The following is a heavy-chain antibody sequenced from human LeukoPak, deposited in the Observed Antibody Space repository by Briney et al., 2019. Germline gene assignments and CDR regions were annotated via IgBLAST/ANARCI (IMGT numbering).Heavy chain of an antibody. D-gene: IGHD1-26*01. V-gene: IGHV4-34*01. CDR2: INHSGIT. J-gene: IGHJ4*02. CDR1: GGSFSGDY. CDR3: AKAPGWPAGRSGSLLY. Sequence: SETLSLTCAVYGGSFSGDYWIWIRQTPEKGLEWIGEINHSGITNYNPSFKSRVAISVDTSKNQFSLKLSSATAADTAIYYCAKAPGWPAGRSGSLLYWGQGTLVTVSS.